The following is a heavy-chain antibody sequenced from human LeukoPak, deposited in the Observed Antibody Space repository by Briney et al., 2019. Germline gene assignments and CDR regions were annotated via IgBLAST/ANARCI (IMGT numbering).Heavy chain of an antibody. Sequence: SGGSLRLSCAASGFTFSSYSMNWVRQAPGKGLEWVSSISSSSIYIYYADSVKGRFTISRDNAKNSLYLQMNSLRAEDTAVYYCAREWELLLWGQGTLVTVSS. J-gene: IGHJ4*02. CDR1: GFTFSSYS. V-gene: IGHV3-21*01. D-gene: IGHD1-26*01. CDR3: AREWELLL. CDR2: ISSSSIYI.